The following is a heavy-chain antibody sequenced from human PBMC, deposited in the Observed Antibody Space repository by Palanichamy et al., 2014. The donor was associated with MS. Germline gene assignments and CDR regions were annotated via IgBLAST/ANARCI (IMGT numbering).Heavy chain of an antibody. Sequence: EVQLVESGGGLVQPGGSLRLSCEASGFTFGDFEMNWVRQAPGKGLEWVSYISSSGGLKHYADSVKGRFSISRDNANHSLYLQMNRLRVDDTAVYYCTSLSSAPRITVYGVVIRHTGYWGQGTVVTVSS. J-gene: IGHJ4*02. V-gene: IGHV3-48*03. CDR3: TSLSSAPRITVYGVVIRHTGY. CDR1: GFTFGDFE. CDR2: ISSSGGLK. D-gene: IGHD3-3*01.